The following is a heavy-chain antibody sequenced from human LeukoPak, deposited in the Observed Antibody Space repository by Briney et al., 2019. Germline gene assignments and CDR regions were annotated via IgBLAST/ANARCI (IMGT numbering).Heavy chain of an antibody. CDR3: AKDPVWNPSYHYYYMDV. D-gene: IGHD1-1*01. CDR1: GFTFSNYA. J-gene: IGHJ6*03. Sequence: PGGSLRLSCAASGFTFSNYAMNWVRQAPGKGLEWVSTISGSGGSTYYADSVKGRFTIFRDKSKNTLSLLMNSLSAEDTAVYYCAKDPVWNPSYHYYYMDVWGKGTMVTVSS. CDR2: ISGSGGST. V-gene: IGHV3-23*01.